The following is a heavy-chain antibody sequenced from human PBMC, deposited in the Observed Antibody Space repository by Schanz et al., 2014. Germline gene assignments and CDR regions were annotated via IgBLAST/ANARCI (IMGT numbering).Heavy chain of an antibody. V-gene: IGHV3-33*01. CDR2: IWNNGVTK. Sequence: QVQLVESGGGVVQFGRSLRLSCVAPGFTFSSYGMHWVRQAPGKGLEWVAVIWNNGVTKYYADSVRGRFTISRDRFQNTLYLRMSSLRAEDTAVYYCARPRFDYGEVDYWGQGTLVTVSS. CDR3: ARPRFDYGEVDY. CDR1: GFTFSSYG. J-gene: IGHJ4*02. D-gene: IGHD4-17*01.